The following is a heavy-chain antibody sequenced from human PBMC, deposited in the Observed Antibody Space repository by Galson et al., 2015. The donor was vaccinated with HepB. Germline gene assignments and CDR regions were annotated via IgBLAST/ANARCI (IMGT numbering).Heavy chain of an antibody. J-gene: IGHJ4*02. CDR3: ARVADVDYGDHSFFDY. CDR2: ISSSSLYT. V-gene: IGHV3-11*06. Sequence: SLRLSCASSGFTFGDYAMNWVRQAPGKGLEWLSYISSSSLYTNYADSVKGRFTISRDNAKNSLNLQMNSLRVDDTAVYYCARVADVDYGDHSFFDYWGQGALVTVSS. CDR1: GFTFGDYA. D-gene: IGHD4-23*01.